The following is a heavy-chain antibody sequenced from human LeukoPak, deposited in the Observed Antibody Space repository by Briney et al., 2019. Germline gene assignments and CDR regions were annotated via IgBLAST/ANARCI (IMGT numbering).Heavy chain of an antibody. CDR1: GCSFTSNE. CDR3: ARVSRTPGTSIPLFED. Sequence: GGSLRLSCEASGCSFTSNERNCFRQAPGKGLEWLSYINHSGITIYYADSVKGRFTISRDNAKNSLYLQMDSPRAEDTAVYYCARVSRTPGTSIPLFEDWGQGTLVTVSS. V-gene: IGHV3-48*03. CDR2: INHSGITI. D-gene: IGHD1-1*01. J-gene: IGHJ4*02.